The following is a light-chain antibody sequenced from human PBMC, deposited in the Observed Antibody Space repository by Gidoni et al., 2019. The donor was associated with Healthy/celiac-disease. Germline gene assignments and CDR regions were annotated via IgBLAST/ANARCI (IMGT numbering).Light chain of an antibody. CDR2: GNS. CDR1: SSNIGAGYD. Sequence: QSVLTQPPSVSGAPGQRVTISCTGSSSNIGAGYDVHWYQQLPGTAPKLLIYGNSNRPSVVPDRFSGSKSGTSASLAITGLQAEDEADYYGQSYDSSLSVHVVFGGGTKLTVL. V-gene: IGLV1-40*01. J-gene: IGLJ2*01. CDR3: QSYDSSLSVHVV.